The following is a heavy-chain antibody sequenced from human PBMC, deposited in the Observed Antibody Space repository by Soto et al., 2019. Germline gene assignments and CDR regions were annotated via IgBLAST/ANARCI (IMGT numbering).Heavy chain of an antibody. CDR3: ARGGGYGSFDF. CDR1: GVTMSNSGYS. J-gene: IGHJ4*02. V-gene: IGHV4-30-2*06. Sequence: SEPLSLTCSVSGVTMSNSGYSWSWIRQSPGKGLDWLGSISLLETTYYNPSFESRLSLSIARARNQFSLSLRFLTSADQVVDLCARGGGYGSFDFWGQGILVTVSS. CDR2: ISLLETT. D-gene: IGHD2-21*02.